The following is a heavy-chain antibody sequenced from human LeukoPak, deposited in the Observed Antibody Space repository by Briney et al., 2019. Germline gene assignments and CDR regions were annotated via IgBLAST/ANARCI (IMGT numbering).Heavy chain of an antibody. V-gene: IGHV4-59*12. D-gene: IGHD1-26*01. J-gene: IGHJ4*02. CDR1: AGSISSYS. Sequence: SKTLSLTCSVSAGSISSYSWSWIRQPPGKGLEWIGYIYYSGSTNYNPSLKSRVTISVDTSKNQFSLKLSSVTAADTAVYYCARWMVGATFDYWGQGTLVTVSS. CDR3: ARWMVGATFDY. CDR2: IYYSGST.